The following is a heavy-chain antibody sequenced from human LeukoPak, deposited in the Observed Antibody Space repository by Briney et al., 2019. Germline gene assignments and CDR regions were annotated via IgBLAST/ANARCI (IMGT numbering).Heavy chain of an antibody. J-gene: IGHJ6*04. D-gene: IGHD3-22*01. CDR1: GFTFSSYG. V-gene: IGHV3-30*03. CDR2: ISYDGSNK. CDR3: ARIVSKIYYYYYYGMDV. Sequence: PGRSLRLSCAASGFTFSSYGMHWVRQAPGKGLDWVAVISYDGSNKYYADSVKGRFTISRDNSKNTLYLQMNSLRAEDTAVYYCARIVSKIYYYYYYGMDVWGKGTTVTVSS.